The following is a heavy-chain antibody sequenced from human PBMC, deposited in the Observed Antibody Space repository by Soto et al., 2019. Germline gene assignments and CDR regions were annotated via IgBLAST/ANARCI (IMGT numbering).Heavy chain of an antibody. CDR2: ISYDGSNK. V-gene: IGHV3-30-3*01. Sequence: GWSLRLSWTASGFTLGEYAMSWVRQAPGKGLEWVTVISYDGSNKYYADSVRGRFTISRDNSKNTLYLQMNSLRADDTAVYFCARASYPHYYYYVMDCWGQGSKVTVYS. D-gene: IGHD3-10*01. CDR3: ARASYPHYYYYVMDC. CDR1: GFTLGEYA. J-gene: IGHJ6*02.